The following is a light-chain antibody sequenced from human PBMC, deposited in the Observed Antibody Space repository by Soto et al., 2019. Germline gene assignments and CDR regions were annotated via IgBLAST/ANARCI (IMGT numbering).Light chain of an antibody. CDR3: QQYYSNPYT. CDR1: QSVLYSSNNKNY. V-gene: IGKV4-1*01. CDR2: WAS. J-gene: IGKJ2*01. Sequence: DIVMTQSPDSLAVSLGERATINCKSSQSVLYSSNNKNYLAWYQQKPGQPPKLLIYWASTRESGVPDRFSGSGSGTDFTLTISSLQAEDVAVYYCQQYYSNPYTWGQGTKLEIK.